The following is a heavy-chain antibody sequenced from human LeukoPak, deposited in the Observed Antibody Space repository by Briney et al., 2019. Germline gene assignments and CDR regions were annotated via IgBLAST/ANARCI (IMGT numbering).Heavy chain of an antibody. J-gene: IGHJ4*02. D-gene: IGHD6-19*01. V-gene: IGHV3-33*01. CDR3: ARAPVAASYYFDY. CDR2: IWSDGSNK. CDR1: GFTFSSYV. Sequence: GGSLRLSCAASGFTFSSYVMHWVRPAPGKGLEWVAVIWSDGSNKYYADSVKGRFTISRDNSKNTLFLQMNTLRAEDTAVYYCARAPVAASYYFDYWGQGTLVTVSS.